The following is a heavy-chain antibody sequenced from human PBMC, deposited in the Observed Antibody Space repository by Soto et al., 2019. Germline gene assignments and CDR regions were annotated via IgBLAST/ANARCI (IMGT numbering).Heavy chain of an antibody. J-gene: IGHJ4*02. Sequence: ASLKVSCKASGGTFSSYAISWVRQAPGQGLEWMGGIIPIFGTANYAQKFQGRVTITADKSTSTAYMELSSLRSEDTAVYYCARVPWPPYCGGDCDPSFDYWGQGTLVTVSS. CDR1: GGTFSSYA. CDR2: IIPIFGTA. CDR3: ARVPWPPYCGGDCDPSFDY. V-gene: IGHV1-69*06. D-gene: IGHD2-21*02.